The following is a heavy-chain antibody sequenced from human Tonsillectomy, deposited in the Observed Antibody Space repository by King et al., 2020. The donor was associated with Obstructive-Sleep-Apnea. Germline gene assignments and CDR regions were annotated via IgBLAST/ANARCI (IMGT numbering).Heavy chain of an antibody. V-gene: IGHV4-39*07. J-gene: IGHJ5*02. CDR2: IYYSGRT. Sequence: QLQESGPGLVKPSETLSLTCTVSGGSISSSSYYWGWIRQPPGKGLGGIGTIYYSGRTYYNPSLKSRVTISVDTSKNQFSLKVCSVTAADTAVYYCAGDCTSSSRSCSWFDPWGQGTLVTVSS. CDR1: GGSISSSSYY. CDR3: AGDCTSSSRSCSWFDP. D-gene: IGHD6-6*01.